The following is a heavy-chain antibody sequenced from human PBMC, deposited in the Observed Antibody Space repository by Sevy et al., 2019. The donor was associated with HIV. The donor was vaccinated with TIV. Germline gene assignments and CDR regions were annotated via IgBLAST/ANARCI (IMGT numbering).Heavy chain of an antibody. V-gene: IGHV3-23*01. CDR2: ISNSGGST. D-gene: IGHD6-13*01. Sequence: GGSLRLSCAASGFIFSSYAMSWVRQAPGKGLEWVSSISNSGGSTYYADSVRGRFTISRDNSKNTLYLQMNSLRAEDTAVYYCTKDRGIIAAGFDYWGQGTLATVSS. J-gene: IGHJ4*02. CDR1: GFIFSSYA. CDR3: TKDRGIIAAGFDY.